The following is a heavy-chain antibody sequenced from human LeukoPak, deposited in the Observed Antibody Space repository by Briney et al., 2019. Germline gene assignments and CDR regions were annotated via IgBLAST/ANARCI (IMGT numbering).Heavy chain of an antibody. CDR2: IGLGGDT. D-gene: IGHD5/OR15-5a*01. J-gene: IGHJ3*02. CDR1: GFSFRSYD. Sequence: GGSLRLSCAASGFSFRSYDMHWVRQVPGRGLEWVSAIGLGGDTHYPDSVKSRFTVSRENGENSLYLQMNGLTDGDTAVYYCVRGGIRVSGIDAFDIWGQGTRVTVSS. V-gene: IGHV3-13*01. CDR3: VRGGIRVSGIDAFDI.